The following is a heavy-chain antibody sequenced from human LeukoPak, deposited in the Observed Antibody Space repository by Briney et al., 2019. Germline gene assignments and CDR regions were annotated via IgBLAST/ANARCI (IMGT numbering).Heavy chain of an antibody. CDR1: GFTFSSYA. D-gene: IGHD3-16*02. V-gene: IGHV3-30*04. CDR3: ARGSFLITFGGLIV. CDR2: ISYDGSNK. Sequence: PGGSLRLSCAASGFTFSSYAMHWVRQAPGKGLEWVAVISYDGSNKYYADSVKGRFTISRDNSKNTLYLQMNSLRAEDTAVYYCARGSFLITFGGLIVWGQGTLVTVSS. J-gene: IGHJ4*02.